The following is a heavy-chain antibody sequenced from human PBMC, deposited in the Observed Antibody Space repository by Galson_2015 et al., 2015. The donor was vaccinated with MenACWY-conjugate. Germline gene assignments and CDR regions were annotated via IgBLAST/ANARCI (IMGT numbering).Heavy chain of an antibody. CDR1: GGSVSRGQYY. D-gene: IGHD2-2*01. Sequence: LSLTCTVSGGSVSRGQYYWSWIRQPPGKDLEWIGYIHSSGYTKYTPSLRSRVTISLDTSKNQFSLMLSSVTAADTAVYYCASLPQGYCSSTNCFGWFDPWGQGTLVTVSS. V-gene: IGHV4-61*01. CDR2: IHSSGYT. J-gene: IGHJ5*02. CDR3: ASLPQGYCSSTNCFGWFDP.